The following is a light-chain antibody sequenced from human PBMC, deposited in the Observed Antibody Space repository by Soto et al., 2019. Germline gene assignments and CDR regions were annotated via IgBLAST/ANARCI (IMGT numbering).Light chain of an antibody. J-gene: IGKJ4*01. V-gene: IGKV3-20*01. Sequence: EIVLTQSPGTLSLSPGERATLSCRASQSVSSSYLAWYQQKPGQAPRLLIYGASSRATAIPDRFRGSGSGTDFTLTISRLEPEDFAVYYCQQYGSSPKKSFGGGTKVEIK. CDR3: QQYGSSPKKS. CDR2: GAS. CDR1: QSVSSSY.